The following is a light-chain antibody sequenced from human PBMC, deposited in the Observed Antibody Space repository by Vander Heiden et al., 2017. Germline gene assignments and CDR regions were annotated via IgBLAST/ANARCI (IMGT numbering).Light chain of an antibody. CDR2: KDS. CDR3: QSADSSGTWV. V-gene: IGLV3-25*03. J-gene: IGLJ3*02. CDR1: ALPKQY. Sequence: SYELTQPPSVSVSPGQTARITCSGDALPKQYAYWYQQKPGQALVLVLYKDSERPSGIPERFSGSSSGTTVTFTISGVQAEDEADYYCQSADSSGTWVFGGGTKLTVL.